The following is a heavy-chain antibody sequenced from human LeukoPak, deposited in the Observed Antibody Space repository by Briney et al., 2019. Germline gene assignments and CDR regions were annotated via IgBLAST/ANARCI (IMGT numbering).Heavy chain of an antibody. V-gene: IGHV3-74*03. CDR2: VNGDASNT. CDR1: GLTFNSYW. J-gene: IGHJ5*02. CDR3: ARAMPHDNWFDP. Sequence: GGSLRLSCAASGLTFNSYWMHWVRQVAGKGLVWVARVNGDASNTTYADSVKGRFTISRDNAKNTLYLQMNSLRVDDTAVYYCARAMPHDNWFDPWGQGTLVTVSS. D-gene: IGHD2-2*01.